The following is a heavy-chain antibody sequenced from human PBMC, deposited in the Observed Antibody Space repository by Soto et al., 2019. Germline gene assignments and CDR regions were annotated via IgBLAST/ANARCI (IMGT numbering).Heavy chain of an antibody. V-gene: IGHV4-59*01. CDR2: IYYSGST. CDR3: ARASGNFSHLDY. D-gene: IGHD1-26*01. Sequence: SETLSLTCTVSGGSISSYYWSWIRQPPGTGLEWIGNIYYSGSTNYNPSLKSRVTISVDTSKNQFSLKLDSVTTADTAVYYCARASGNFSHLDYWGQGTVVTVSS. J-gene: IGHJ4*02. CDR1: GGSISSYY.